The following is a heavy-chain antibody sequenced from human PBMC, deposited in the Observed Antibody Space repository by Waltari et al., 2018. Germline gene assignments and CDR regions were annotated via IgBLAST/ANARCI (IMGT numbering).Heavy chain of an antibody. V-gene: IGHV1-3*01. J-gene: IGHJ3*02. CDR2: INAGNGNT. D-gene: IGHD3-22*01. CDR3: ASSDYDSSGYYGLDAFDI. Sequence: QVQLVQSGAEVKKPGASVKVSCKASGYTFTSYAMHWVRQAPGQRLEWMGWINAGNGNTKYSQKFQGRVTITRDTSASTAYMELSSLRSEDTAVYYCASSDYDSSGYYGLDAFDIWGQGTMVTVSS. CDR1: GYTFTSYA.